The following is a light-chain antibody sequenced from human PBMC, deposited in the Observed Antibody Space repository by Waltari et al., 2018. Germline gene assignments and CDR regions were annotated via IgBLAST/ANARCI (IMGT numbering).Light chain of an antibody. CDR3: QQYYSRRT. CDR1: QSLLYNSNDKNS. V-gene: IGKV4-1*01. Sequence: DIVMTQSPDSLAVSLGVRVTINCKSSQSLLYNSNDKNSLAWYHQKPRQPPKLLFYWASTRHAGVPERFSGGGSATDFSLTSSSQQAEEVAVYYSQQYYSRRTFGQGTRVEI. CDR2: WAS. J-gene: IGKJ1*01.